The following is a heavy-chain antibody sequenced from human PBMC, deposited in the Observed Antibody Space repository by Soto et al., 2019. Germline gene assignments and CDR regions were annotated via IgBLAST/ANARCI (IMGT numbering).Heavy chain of an antibody. Sequence: GGSLRLSCAASGFSFTNYAMSWVRQAPGKGREWVSAINSSGGTTYYAGSVKGRFTISRDNAESTLSLQMNSLRAEDTAVYCCAKGDSAWIDCLDYWGQGTLVTVSS. CDR2: INSSGGTT. D-gene: IGHD6-19*01. V-gene: IGHV3-23*01. CDR1: GFSFTNYA. CDR3: AKGDSAWIDCLDY. J-gene: IGHJ4*02.